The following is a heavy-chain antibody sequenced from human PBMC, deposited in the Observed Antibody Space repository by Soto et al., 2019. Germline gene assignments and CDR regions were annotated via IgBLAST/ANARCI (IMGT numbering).Heavy chain of an antibody. CDR1: GFTFSSYW. Sequence: ELQLVESGGGLVQPGGSLRLSCAASGFTFSSYWMYWVRQAPGKGLVWVSRIKTDGSITSYADSVKGRFTVSRDNARDTLYLHWNSRSAEDTAVYYCEKDASSAPESWAQGTLVIFSS. CDR2: IKTDGSIT. V-gene: IGHV3-74*01. CDR3: EKDASSAPES. J-gene: IGHJ5*02. D-gene: IGHD1-26*01.